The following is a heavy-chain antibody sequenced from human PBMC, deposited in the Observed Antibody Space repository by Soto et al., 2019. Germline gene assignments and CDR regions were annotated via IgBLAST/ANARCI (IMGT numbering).Heavy chain of an antibody. CDR2: MNPNSGDT. CDR1: GYTFTRYG. CDR3: ARALYCSSTSCPGYYYYMDV. D-gene: IGHD2-2*01. J-gene: IGHJ6*03. Sequence: VSVKVSCKASGYTFTRYGSNWVRQATGKGLEWMGWMNPNSGDTGYAQKFQGRVTMTRNTSISTAYMELSSLRSEDTAVYYCARALYCSSTSCPGYYYYMDVWGKGTTVTVSS. V-gene: IGHV1-8*01.